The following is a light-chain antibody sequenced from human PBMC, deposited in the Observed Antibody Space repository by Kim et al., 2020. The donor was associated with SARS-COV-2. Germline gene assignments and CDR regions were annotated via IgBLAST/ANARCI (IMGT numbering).Light chain of an antibody. J-gene: IGLJ3*02. CDR1: STKSVNGC. Sequence: GQTVNITCSGSSTKSVNGCISWFQQFPGTGLKLLIYDNEKRPLGVPDRFSGSTSAASVTLGITGLQTGDEADYNCGTWDNSLSTVVFGGGTKVTVL. CDR2: DNE. V-gene: IGLV1-51*01. CDR3: GTWDNSLSTVV.